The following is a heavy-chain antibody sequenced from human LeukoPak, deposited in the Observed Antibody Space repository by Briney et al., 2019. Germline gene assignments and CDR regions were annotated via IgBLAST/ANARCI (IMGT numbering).Heavy chain of an antibody. D-gene: IGHD2-2*01. CDR3: ARIVPAACFDY. CDR1: GFIFSSYW. V-gene: IGHV3-7*01. Sequence: GGSLRLSCAASGFIFSSYWMSWVRQTPGKGLEWVANIKQDGSEKYYVDSVKGGFTISRDNAKNSLYLQMNSLRAEDTAVYYCARIVPAACFDYWGQGALVTVSS. J-gene: IGHJ4*02. CDR2: IKQDGSEK.